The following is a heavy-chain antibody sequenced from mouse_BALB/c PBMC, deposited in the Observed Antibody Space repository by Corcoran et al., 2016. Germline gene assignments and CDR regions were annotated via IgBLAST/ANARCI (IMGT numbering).Heavy chain of an antibody. D-gene: IGHD1-2*01. CDR3: ATLLRPYYAMDY. CDR2: INPYYGST. CDR1: GYSFTDYI. Sequence: EIQLQQTGPELVKPGASVKISCKASGYSFTDYIMLWVKQSHGKSLEWIGNINPYYGSTSYNLKFKGKATLTVDKSSSTAYMQLNSLTSEDSAVYYGATLLRPYYAMDYWGQGTSVTVSS. J-gene: IGHJ4*01. V-gene: IGHV1-39*01.